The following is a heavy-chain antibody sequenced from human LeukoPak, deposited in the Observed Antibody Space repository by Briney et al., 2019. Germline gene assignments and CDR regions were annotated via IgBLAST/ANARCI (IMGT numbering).Heavy chain of an antibody. D-gene: IGHD3-10*01. V-gene: IGHV1-2*02. Sequence: ASVKVSCKASGYTFTGYFMHWVRQAPGQGLEWMGWINPNSGGTNYAQKFQGRVTMTRDTSISTAYMELSRLRSEDTAVYYCAREDFTSGSYSFDPWGQGTLVTVSS. CDR1: GYTFTGYF. CDR3: AREDFTSGSYSFDP. CDR2: INPNSGGT. J-gene: IGHJ5*02.